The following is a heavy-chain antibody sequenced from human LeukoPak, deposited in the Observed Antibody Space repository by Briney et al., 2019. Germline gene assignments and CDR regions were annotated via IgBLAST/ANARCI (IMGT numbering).Heavy chain of an antibody. CDR3: ARHDYHSNSDAFHV. CDR1: GFTFRSCE. J-gene: IGHJ3*01. CDR2: ISSSGSII. D-gene: IGHD4-23*01. Sequence: GGSLRLSCAASGFTFRSCELSWVRQAPAKGLEWVSYISSSGSIIYYADSVKGRFTISRDTAKNSLYLQMNSLRAEDTGVYYCARHDYHSNSDAFHVWGQGTMVSVSS. V-gene: IGHV3-48*03.